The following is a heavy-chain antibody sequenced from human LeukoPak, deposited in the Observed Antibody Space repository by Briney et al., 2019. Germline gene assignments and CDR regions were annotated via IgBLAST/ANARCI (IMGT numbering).Heavy chain of an antibody. D-gene: IGHD6-13*01. CDR1: GGSISSSHW. Sequence: SGTLSLTCTVSGGSISSSHWWSWVRQPPGKELEGIGEIYHSGSINYNPSLKSRVTISIDKSKNQFSLKLSSVTAADTAVYYCASLYGSSWPPFDYWGQGTLVTVSS. CDR3: ASLYGSSWPPFDY. CDR2: IYHSGSI. J-gene: IGHJ4*02. V-gene: IGHV4-4*02.